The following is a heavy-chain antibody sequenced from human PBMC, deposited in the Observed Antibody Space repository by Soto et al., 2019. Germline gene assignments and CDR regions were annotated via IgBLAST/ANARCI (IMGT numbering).Heavy chain of an antibody. D-gene: IGHD4-17*01. CDR3: ARDTYYGGYDWFDP. V-gene: IGHV3-48*02. CDR2: ISSSSSTI. Sequence: GGSLRLSCAASGFTFSSYSMNWVRQAPGKGLEWVSYISSSSSTIYYADSVKGRFTISRDNAKNSLYLQMNSLRDEDTAVYYCARDTYYGGYDWFDPWGQGTLVTVSS. J-gene: IGHJ5*02. CDR1: GFTFSSYS.